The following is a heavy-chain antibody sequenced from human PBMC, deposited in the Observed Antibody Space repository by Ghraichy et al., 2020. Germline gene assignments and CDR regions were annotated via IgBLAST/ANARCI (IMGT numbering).Heavy chain of an antibody. Sequence: GSLRLSCAASGFTFSSYWMSWVRQAPGKGLEWVANIKQDGSEKYYVDSVKGRFTISRDNAKNSLYLQMNSLRAEDTAVYYCARVSYYYDSSGYDWVAFDIWGQGTMVTVSS. J-gene: IGHJ3*02. CDR1: GFTFSSYW. CDR3: ARVSYYYDSSGYDWVAFDI. V-gene: IGHV3-7*04. CDR2: IKQDGSEK. D-gene: IGHD3-22*01.